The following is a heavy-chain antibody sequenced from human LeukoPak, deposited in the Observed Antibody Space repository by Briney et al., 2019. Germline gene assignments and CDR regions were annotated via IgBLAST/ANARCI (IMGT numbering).Heavy chain of an antibody. CDR2: IWYDGSNK. D-gene: IGHD6-13*01. CDR1: GFTFSSYG. CDR3: AKGPYGIAADGKLDY. Sequence: GGSLRLSCAASGFTFSSYGMHWVRQAPGKGLEWVAVIWYDGSNKYYADSVKGRFTISRDNSKNTLYLQMNSLRAEDTAVYHCAKGPYGIAADGKLDYWGQGTLVTVSS. V-gene: IGHV3-33*06. J-gene: IGHJ4*02.